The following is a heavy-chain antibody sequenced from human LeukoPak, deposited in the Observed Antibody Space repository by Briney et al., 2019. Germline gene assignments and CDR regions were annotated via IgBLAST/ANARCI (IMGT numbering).Heavy chain of an antibody. J-gene: IGHJ4*02. Sequence: SQTLSLTCTVSGGSISSGDYYWSWIRQPPGKGLEWIGYIYYSGSTYYNPSLKGRVTISVDTSKNQFSLKLNSVTAADTAVYYCARESSGEYYFDYWGQGTLVTVSS. CDR3: ARESSGEYYFDY. V-gene: IGHV4-30-4*01. D-gene: IGHD3-10*01. CDR2: IYYSGST. CDR1: GGSISSGDYY.